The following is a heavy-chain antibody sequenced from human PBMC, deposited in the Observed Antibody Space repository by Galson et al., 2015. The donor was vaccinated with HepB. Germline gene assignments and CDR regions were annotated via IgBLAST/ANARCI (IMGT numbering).Heavy chain of an antibody. V-gene: IGHV7-4-1*02. CDR3: AWGATMVQGVAYYYYMDV. J-gene: IGHJ6*03. Sequence: SVKVSCKASGYTFTSYAMNWVRQAPGQGLEWMGWINTNTGNPTYAQGFTGRFVFSLDTSVSTAYLQISSLKAEDTAVYYCAWGATMVQGVAYYYYMDVWGKGTTVTVSS. CDR1: GYTFTSYA. D-gene: IGHD3-10*01. CDR2: INTNTGNP.